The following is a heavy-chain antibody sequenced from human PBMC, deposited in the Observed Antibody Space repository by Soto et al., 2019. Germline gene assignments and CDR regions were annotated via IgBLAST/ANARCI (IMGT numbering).Heavy chain of an antibody. CDR2: IWYDGSDK. CDR3: ARDLGIYYDSRYLDY. CDR1: GFNFNNYG. Sequence: PGGSLRLSCAASGFNFNNYGMHWVRQAPGKGLEWVAVIWYDGSDKYYADSVKGRFTISKDNSKNTVYLQMNSLRAEDTAVYYCARDLGIYYDSRYLDYWGQGTLVTVSS. J-gene: IGHJ4*02. D-gene: IGHD3-22*01. V-gene: IGHV3-33*01.